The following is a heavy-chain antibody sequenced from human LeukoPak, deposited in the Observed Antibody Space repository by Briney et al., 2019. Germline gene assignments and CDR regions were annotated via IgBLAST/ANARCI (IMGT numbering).Heavy chain of an antibody. CDR3: ARLVGAAFDY. V-gene: IGHV3-21*01. Sequence: PGGSLRLSCAASRFTFSNYDMNWVRQAPGKGLVWVSSISSSSSYIYYADSVKGRFTISRDNAKNSLYLQMNSLRAEDTAVYYCARLVGAAFDYWGQGTLVTVSS. CDR1: RFTFSNYD. CDR2: ISSSSSYI. D-gene: IGHD1-26*01. J-gene: IGHJ4*02.